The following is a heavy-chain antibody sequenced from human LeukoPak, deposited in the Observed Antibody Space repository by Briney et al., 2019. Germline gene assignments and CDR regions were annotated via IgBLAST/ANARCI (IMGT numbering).Heavy chain of an antibody. V-gene: IGHV4-61*02. CDR1: GGSISSGSYY. Sequence: SETLSLTCTVSGGSISSGSYYWSWIRQPAGKGLEWIGRIYTSGSTNYNPSLKSRVTISVDTSKNQFSLKLSSVTAADTAVYYCARGRVLVAPAAMGWFDPWGQGTLVTVSS. J-gene: IGHJ5*02. CDR2: IYTSGST. CDR3: ARGRVLVAPAAMGWFDP. D-gene: IGHD2-2*01.